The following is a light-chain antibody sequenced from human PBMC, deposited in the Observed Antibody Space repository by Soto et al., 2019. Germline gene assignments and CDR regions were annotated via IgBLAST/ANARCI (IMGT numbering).Light chain of an antibody. CDR1: QGINIF. Sequence: DIQLTQSPSFLSASVGDRVTITCRASQGINIFLAWFQQKPGKAPNLLISAASTLQSGVPSRFSGSGSETEFTLTITSLQPEDSATYYCQQRNSYPRTFGQGTKVDIQ. V-gene: IGKV1-9*01. CDR2: AAS. J-gene: IGKJ2*01. CDR3: QQRNSYPRT.